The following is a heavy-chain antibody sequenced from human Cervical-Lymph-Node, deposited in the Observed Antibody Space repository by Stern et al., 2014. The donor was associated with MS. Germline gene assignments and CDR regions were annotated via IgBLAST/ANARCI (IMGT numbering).Heavy chain of an antibody. CDR2: IRSKTSGGTT. CDR3: AREARMQHDDILAGHGGKHSYFYGMDV. J-gene: IGHJ6*02. CDR1: GFRFSAHS. V-gene: IGHV3-49*04. Sequence: EVQLVESGGGLVKPGRSLRLSCATSGFRFSAHSMHWVRQAPGKGLEWVGVIRSKTSGGTTEYAASVKDRFTIARDDSRSSAYLQLNTLTTEDTGVYYCAREARMQHDDILAGHGGKHSYFYGMDVWGQGTTVTVSS. D-gene: IGHD3-9*01.